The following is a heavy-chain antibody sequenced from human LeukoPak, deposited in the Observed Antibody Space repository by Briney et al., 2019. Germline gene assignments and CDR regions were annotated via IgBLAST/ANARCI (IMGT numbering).Heavy chain of an antibody. Sequence: GGSLRLSCAASGFTFSDYYMSWIRQAPGKGLEWVSAISGSGGSTYYADSVKGRFTISRDNSKNTLYLQMNSLRAEDTAVYYCAKDSGVWFGESPFDYWGQGTLVTVSS. J-gene: IGHJ4*02. CDR2: ISGSGGST. CDR1: GFTFSDYY. D-gene: IGHD3-10*01. CDR3: AKDSGVWFGESPFDY. V-gene: IGHV3-23*01.